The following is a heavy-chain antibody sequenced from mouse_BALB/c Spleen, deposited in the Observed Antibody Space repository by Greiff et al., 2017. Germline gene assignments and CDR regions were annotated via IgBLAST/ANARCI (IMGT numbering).Heavy chain of an antibody. CDR1: GFSLTSYG. D-gene: IGHD2-10*02. V-gene: IGHV2-9*02. CDR3: ARDKKYGNYVNYAMDY. Sequence: QVQLQQSGPGLVAPSQSLSITCTVSGFSLTSYGVHWVRQPPGKGLEWLGVIWAGGSTNYNSALMSRLSISKDNSKSQVFLKMNSLQTDDTAMYYCARDKKYGNYVNYAMDYWGQGTSVTVSS. CDR2: IWAGGST. J-gene: IGHJ4*01.